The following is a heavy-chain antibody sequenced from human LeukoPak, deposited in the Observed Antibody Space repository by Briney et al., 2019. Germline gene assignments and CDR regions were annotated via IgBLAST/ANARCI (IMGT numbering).Heavy chain of an antibody. CDR2: INWNGGST. CDR3: ARRTLSVGASITFYFDY. Sequence: GGSLRLSCAASGFTFSSYAMSWVRQAPGKGLEWVSGINWNGGSTGYADSVKGRFTISRDNAKNSLYLQMNSLRAEDTALYYCARRTLSVGASITFYFDYWGQGTLVTVSS. D-gene: IGHD1-26*01. CDR1: GFTFSSYA. J-gene: IGHJ4*02. V-gene: IGHV3-20*04.